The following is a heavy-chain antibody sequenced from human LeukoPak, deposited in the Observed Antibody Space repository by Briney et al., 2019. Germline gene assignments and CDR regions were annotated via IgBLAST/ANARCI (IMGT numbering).Heavy chain of an antibody. CDR1: GFSFSTYS. D-gene: IGHD5-18*01. CDR3: TRAEYCNGGWCLLIDS. CDR2: ISNDATKT. Sequence: GGSLRLSCAASGFSFSTYSMHWVRQAPGKGPEWVAIISNDATKTYYADSVKGRFTVSRDNSKNTLYLQMNSPRPEDTAVYYCTRAEYCNGGWCLLIDSWGQGTLLTVSA. V-gene: IGHV3-30-3*01. J-gene: IGHJ4*02.